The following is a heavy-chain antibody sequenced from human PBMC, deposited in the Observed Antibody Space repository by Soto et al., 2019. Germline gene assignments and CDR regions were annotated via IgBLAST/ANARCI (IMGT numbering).Heavy chain of an antibody. CDR3: ARDMVHYDFWSVGAFDI. CDR2: IYYTGST. D-gene: IGHD3-3*01. J-gene: IGHJ3*02. Sequence: SETLSLTCTVSSGSISTYYWSWIRQPPGKGLEWIGYIYYTGSTNYNPSLKTRVAISIDTSKNQFSLKLSSVTAADTAVYYCARDMVHYDFWSVGAFDIWGQGTMVTVSS. V-gene: IGHV4-59*01. CDR1: SGSISTYY.